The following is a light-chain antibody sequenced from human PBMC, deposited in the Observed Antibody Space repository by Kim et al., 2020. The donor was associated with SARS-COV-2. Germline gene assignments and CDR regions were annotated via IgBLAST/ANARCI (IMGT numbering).Light chain of an antibody. CDR1: QSVSTD. Sequence: EKVMTQSPATLSVSPGERATLSCRASQSVSTDLAWYQQKPGQAPRLLIYGASTRATNIPDRFSGSGSGTEFTLTISSLQSEDFAVYYCQQYNDWPPYTFGQGTKLEI. CDR2: GAS. V-gene: IGKV3-15*01. CDR3: QQYNDWPPYT. J-gene: IGKJ2*01.